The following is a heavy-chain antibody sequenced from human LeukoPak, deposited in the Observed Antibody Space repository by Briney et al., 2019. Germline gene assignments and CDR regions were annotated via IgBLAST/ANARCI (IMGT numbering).Heavy chain of an antibody. Sequence: GGSLRLSCAASGFTFSSYAMSWVRQAPGKGLEWVAGISGSGGSTYYADSVKGRFTISRDNSKNTLCLQMNSLGAEDTAVYYCAKERCTNAVCYFGSGMDVWGQGTTVTVSS. CDR3: AKERCTNAVCYFGSGMDV. V-gene: IGHV3-23*01. D-gene: IGHD2-8*01. CDR1: GFTFSSYA. J-gene: IGHJ6*02. CDR2: ISGSGGST.